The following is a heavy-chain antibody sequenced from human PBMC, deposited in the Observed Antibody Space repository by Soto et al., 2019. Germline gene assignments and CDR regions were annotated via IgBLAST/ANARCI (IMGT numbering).Heavy chain of an antibody. V-gene: IGHV3-11*01. CDR3: VRGLSYRDFEGY. D-gene: IGHD4-17*01. CDR2: ISSSGSTI. Sequence: QVQLVESGGGLVKPGGSLRRSCAASGFPYSDYYMSWIRQAPGKGLEWVTYISSSGSTIYNEDSVKGRFTISGDNAKKSLNLQMKRLRGEDTAVYYRVRGLSYRDFEGYWGQGTMVTVSS. J-gene: IGHJ1*01. CDR1: GFPYSDYY.